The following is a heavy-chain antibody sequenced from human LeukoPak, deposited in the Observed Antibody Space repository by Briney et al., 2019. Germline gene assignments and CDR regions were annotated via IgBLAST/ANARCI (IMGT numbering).Heavy chain of an antibody. Sequence: GGSLRLSCAASGFTFSSYAMHWVRQAPGKGLEWVAVISYDGSNKYYADSVKGRFTISRDNSKNTLYLQMNSLRAEDTAVYYCARGRYYDSSGYGAFDIWGRGTMVTVSS. D-gene: IGHD3-22*01. CDR3: ARGRYYDSSGYGAFDI. J-gene: IGHJ3*02. CDR1: GFTFSSYA. CDR2: ISYDGSNK. V-gene: IGHV3-30-3*01.